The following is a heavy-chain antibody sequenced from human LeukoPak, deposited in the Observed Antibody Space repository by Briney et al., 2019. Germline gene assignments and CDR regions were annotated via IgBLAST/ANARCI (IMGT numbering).Heavy chain of an antibody. V-gene: IGHV4-34*01. CDR3: ARIPLPGLHFDY. Sequence: PSETLSLICAVYGGSFSGYYWSWIRQPPGKGLEWIGEINHSGSTNYNPSLKSRVTVSVDTSKNQFSLKLSSVTAADTAVYYCARIPLPGLHFDYWGQGTLVTVSS. J-gene: IGHJ4*02. CDR1: GGSFSGYY. D-gene: IGHD7-27*01. CDR2: INHSGST.